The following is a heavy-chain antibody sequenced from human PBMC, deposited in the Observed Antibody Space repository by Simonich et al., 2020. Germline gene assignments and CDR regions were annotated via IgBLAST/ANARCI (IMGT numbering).Heavy chain of an antibody. CDR2: INPNSGGT. J-gene: IGHJ6*03. V-gene: IGHV1-2*02. CDR1: GYTFTGYY. Sequence: QVQLVQSGAEVKKPGASVKVSCKASGYTFTGYYMHWVRQARGQGLDWMGWINPNSGGTNYAQKFQGRVTMTRDTSISTAYMELSRLRSDDTAVYYCARDRAARYYYYSYMDVWGKGTTVTVSS. CDR3: ARDRAARYYYYSYMDV. D-gene: IGHD6-6*01.